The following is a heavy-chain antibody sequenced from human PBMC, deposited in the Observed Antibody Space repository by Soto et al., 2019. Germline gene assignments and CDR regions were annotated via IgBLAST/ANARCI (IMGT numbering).Heavy chain of an antibody. CDR1: GGTFSSYA. J-gene: IGHJ4*02. CDR3: ARDRDSGYAGLGYFDY. Sequence: QVQLVQSGAEVKKPGSSVKVSCKASGGTFSSYAFSWVRQAPGQGLEWMGGIIPIFGTANYAQKFQGRVTITADESTSTAYMELSSLRSEDTAVYYCARDRDSGYAGLGYFDYWGQGTLVTVSS. D-gene: IGHD5-12*01. V-gene: IGHV1-69*01. CDR2: IIPIFGTA.